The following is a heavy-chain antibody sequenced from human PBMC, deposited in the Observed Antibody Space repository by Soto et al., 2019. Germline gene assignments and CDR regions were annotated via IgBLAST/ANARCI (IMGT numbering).Heavy chain of an antibody. CDR1: GFTFSSYA. CDR3: ARDLLRAPIWFGELLCGMDV. D-gene: IGHD3-10*01. J-gene: IGHJ6*02. Sequence: HPGGSLRLSCAASGFTFSSYAMHWVRQAPGKGLEWAAVISYDGSNKYYADSVKGRFTISRDNSKNTLYLQMNSLRAEDTAVYYCARDLLRAPIWFGELLCGMDVWGQGTTVTVSS. CDR2: ISYDGSNK. V-gene: IGHV3-30-3*01.